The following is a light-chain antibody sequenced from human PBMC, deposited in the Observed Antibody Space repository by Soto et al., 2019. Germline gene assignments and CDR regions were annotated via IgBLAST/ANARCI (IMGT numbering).Light chain of an antibody. V-gene: IGKV3-11*01. CDR2: DTS. CDR1: QSVSSY. CDR3: QQYNDWPPIT. Sequence: VLTQSPATLSLSPGERATLSCRASQSVSSYLAWYQQKPGQAPRLLIYDTSNRATGVPARFSGSGSGTDFTLTISSLEPEDCAVYYCQQYNDWPPITFGQGTRLEIK. J-gene: IGKJ5*01.